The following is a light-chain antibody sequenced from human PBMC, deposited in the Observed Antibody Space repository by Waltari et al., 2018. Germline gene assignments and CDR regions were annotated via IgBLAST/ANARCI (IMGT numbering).Light chain of an antibody. CDR2: AAS. CDR3: LQYYNYPRT. CDR1: QAIATS. V-gene: IGKV1-8*01. Sequence: AIRMTQSPSSFSASIGDRVTLTCRPSQAIATSLAWYQHKPGKAPKRLIYAASTLESGGPSRFSGSGSGTDFTLTISGLQSEDFATYYCLQYYNYPRTFGQGTKVDIK. J-gene: IGKJ1*01.